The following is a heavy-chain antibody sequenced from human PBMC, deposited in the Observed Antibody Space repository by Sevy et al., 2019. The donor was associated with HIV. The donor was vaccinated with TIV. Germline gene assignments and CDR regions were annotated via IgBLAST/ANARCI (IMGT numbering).Heavy chain of an antibody. Sequence: GGSLRLSCVVSGLTFTNVALSWVRLAPGRGLEWIGHIRSKTDGWTTDYASAVKDRVTISRDDLISTLYLDLGSLNPEDTAIYYCSTEVDWGLNWWGQGTQVTVSS. V-gene: IGHV3-15*01. CDR1: GLTFTNVA. CDR3: STEVDWGLNW. D-gene: IGHD3-9*01. CDR2: IRSKTDGWTT. J-gene: IGHJ4*02.